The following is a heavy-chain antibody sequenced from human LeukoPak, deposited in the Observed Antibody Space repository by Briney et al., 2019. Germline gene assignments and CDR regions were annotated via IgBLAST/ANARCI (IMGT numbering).Heavy chain of an antibody. D-gene: IGHD1-26*01. CDR3: ARDSGSFVIDY. CDR2: ISSSGSTI. CDR1: GFTFSDHY. J-gene: IGHJ4*02. V-gene: IGHV3-11*04. Sequence: GGSLRLSCAASGFTFSDHYMSWIRKAPGKGLEWVSYISSSGSTIYYADSVKGRFTISRDNAKNSLYLQMNSLRAEDTAVYYCARDSGSFVIDYWGQGTLVTVSS.